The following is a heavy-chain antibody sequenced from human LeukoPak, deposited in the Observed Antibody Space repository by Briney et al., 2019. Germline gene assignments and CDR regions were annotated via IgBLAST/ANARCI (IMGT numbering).Heavy chain of an antibody. CDR1: GYNFFSYW. Sequence: GESLKISCKDFGYNFFSYWIGWVRQMPGKGLEWMGIIYPGDSSTRYSPSFQGQVTISADKSISTVYLQWTSLKASDTAMYFCARQPGSGTDYFDYWGQGTLVTVSS. D-gene: IGHD3-10*01. CDR3: ARQPGSGTDYFDY. V-gene: IGHV5-51*01. J-gene: IGHJ4*02. CDR2: IYPGDSST.